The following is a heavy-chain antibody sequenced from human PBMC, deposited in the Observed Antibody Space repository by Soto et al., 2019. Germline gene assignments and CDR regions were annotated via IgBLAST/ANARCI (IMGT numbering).Heavy chain of an antibody. CDR2: VKSKTDGGTT. J-gene: IGHJ4*01. CDR3: TTDSYMTNIIVRFDY. CDR1: GFIFGNAW. D-gene: IGHD4-17*01. Sequence: TGGSLRLSCAASGFIFGNAWINWVRQAPGKGLEWVGRVKSKTDGGTTDFAAPVKGRFAISRDDSKNMVYLEMNSLKTEDTAIYYCTTDSYMTNIIVRFDYWGHGTLVTVSS. V-gene: IGHV3-15*07.